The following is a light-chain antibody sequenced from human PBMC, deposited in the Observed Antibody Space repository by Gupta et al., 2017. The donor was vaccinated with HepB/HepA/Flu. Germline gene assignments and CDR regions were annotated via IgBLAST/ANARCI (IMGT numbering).Light chain of an antibody. CDR2: KAS. CDR3: QQYKTFPYT. CDR1: ESVDNW. Sequence: DIQVTQCPSTLSASIGDRLTITCRASESVDNWLAWYQQKPGKAPKLLIYKASNSENGVPSRFSGSGSGTEFSLTINSLQPDDFATYYCQQYKTFPYTFGQGTNLHVK. V-gene: IGKV1-5*03. J-gene: IGKJ2*01.